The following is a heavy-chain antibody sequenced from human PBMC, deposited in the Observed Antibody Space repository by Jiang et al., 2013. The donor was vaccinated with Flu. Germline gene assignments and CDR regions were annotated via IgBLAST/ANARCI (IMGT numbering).Heavy chain of an antibody. CDR1: GGSISSGGYY. D-gene: IGHD2-15*01. Sequence: GSGLVKPSQTLSLTCTVSGGSISSGGYYWSWIRQHPGKGLEWIGYIYYSGSTYYNPSLKSRVTISVDTSKNQFSLKLSSVTAADTAVYYCARYRAGQDIVVVVAATLDAFDIWGQGTMVTVSS. CDR3: ARYRAGQDIVVVVAATLDAFDI. J-gene: IGHJ3*02. V-gene: IGHV4-31*03. CDR2: IYYSGST.